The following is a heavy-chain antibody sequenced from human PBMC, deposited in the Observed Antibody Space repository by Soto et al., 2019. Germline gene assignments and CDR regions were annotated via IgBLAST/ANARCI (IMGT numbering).Heavy chain of an antibody. V-gene: IGHV3-72*01. CDR3: GRGYCSGDTCYSGWN. CDR1: GFMFSDHS. D-gene: IGHD2-15*01. Sequence: EVQLVESGGGLVQPGGSLRLSCAASGFMFSDHSMDWVRQAPGKGLEWVGRVRHKPRSYTTEYVASVKGRFTISRDDSKNSLYLQMNSLKAEDTAMYYCGRGYCSGDTCYSGWNWGQGTLVTVSS. J-gene: IGHJ4*02. CDR2: VRHKPRSYTT.